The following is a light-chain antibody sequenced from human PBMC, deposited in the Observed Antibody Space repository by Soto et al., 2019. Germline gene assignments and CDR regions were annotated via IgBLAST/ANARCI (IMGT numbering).Light chain of an antibody. J-gene: IGKJ1*01. CDR3: QQYNNWPGT. CDR2: GAS. Sequence: EIVLTQSPSTLSLSPGEGATLSCRASQSVSTNLAWYQHKPGQAPRLLISGASTRATGLPARFSGSGSGTEFTLTISSLQSEDFAVYYCQQYNNWPGTFGQGTKVDI. CDR1: QSVSTN. V-gene: IGKV3-15*01.